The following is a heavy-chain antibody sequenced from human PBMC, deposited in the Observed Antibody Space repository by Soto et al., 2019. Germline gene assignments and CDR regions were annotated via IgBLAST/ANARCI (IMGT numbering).Heavy chain of an antibody. Sequence: VHLVESGGGLVRPGGSLRLSCASSGFPFSDFYMTWIRRAPGRGLQCLSYISGRGGTIYYADSVKGRFTISRDNAKNSLDLQMDGLRGDDTGVYYCARTTWELGVRFDYWGQGALVTVSS. V-gene: IGHV3-11*01. D-gene: IGHD1-26*01. CDR1: GFPFSDFY. CDR3: ARTTWELGVRFDY. J-gene: IGHJ4*02. CDR2: ISGRGGTI.